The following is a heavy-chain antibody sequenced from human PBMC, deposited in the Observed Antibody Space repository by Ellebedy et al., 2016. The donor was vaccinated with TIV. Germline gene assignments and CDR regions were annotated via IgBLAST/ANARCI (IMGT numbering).Heavy chain of an antibody. CDR3: AKGGREWLVLEGYYDRPFDY. V-gene: IGHV3-9*01. J-gene: IGHJ4*02. CDR1: GFTFDDYA. D-gene: IGHD3-22*01. CDR2: ISWNSGSI. Sequence: SLKISCAASGFTFDDYAMHWVRQAPGKGLEWVSGISWNSGSIGYADSVKGRFTISRDNAKNSLYLQMNSLRAEDTALYYCAKGGREWLVLEGYYDRPFDYWGQGTLVTVSS.